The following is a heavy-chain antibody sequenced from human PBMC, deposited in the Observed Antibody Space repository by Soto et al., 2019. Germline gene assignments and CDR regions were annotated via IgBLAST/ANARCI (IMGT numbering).Heavy chain of an antibody. CDR1: GYTFTGYY. CDR2: INPNSGDT. D-gene: IGHD1-26*01. J-gene: IGHJ6*02. V-gene: IGHV1-2*02. CDR3: AKGGAIVAAGTRVYLYNAMDV. Sequence: ASVKVSCKASGYTFTGYYVHWVRQAPGQELEGMGWINPNSGDTYLAQRFQGRVTMNRDTSIGTAYMELRGLTSDDTAEYYCAKGGAIVAAGTRVYLYNAMDVWGQGTTVTVSS.